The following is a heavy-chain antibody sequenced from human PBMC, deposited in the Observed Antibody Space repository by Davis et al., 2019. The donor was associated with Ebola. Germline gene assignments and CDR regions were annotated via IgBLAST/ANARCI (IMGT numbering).Heavy chain of an antibody. CDR3: TRVTSYGSY. V-gene: IGHV3-7*01. J-gene: IGHJ4*02. Sequence: GESLKISCAASGFTFSSYWMSWVRQAPGKGLEWVANINQDGSEKYYVDSVKGRFTISRDNAKNSLFLHMHSLRAEDTALYYCTRVTSYGSYWGQGTLVTVSS. D-gene: IGHD5-18*01. CDR2: INQDGSEK. CDR1: GFTFSSYW.